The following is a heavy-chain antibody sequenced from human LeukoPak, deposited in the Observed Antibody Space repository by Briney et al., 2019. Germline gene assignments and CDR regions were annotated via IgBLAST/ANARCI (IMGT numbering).Heavy chain of an antibody. Sequence: SETLSLTCAVYGGSFSGYYWSWIRQPPGKGLEWIGEINHSGSTNYNPSLKSRVTISVDTSKNQFSLKLSSVTAADTAVYYCARDRGDSSGYYDPFDIWGQGTMVTVSS. V-gene: IGHV4-34*01. D-gene: IGHD3-22*01. CDR2: INHSGST. CDR3: ARDRGDSSGYYDPFDI. CDR1: GGSFSGYY. J-gene: IGHJ3*02.